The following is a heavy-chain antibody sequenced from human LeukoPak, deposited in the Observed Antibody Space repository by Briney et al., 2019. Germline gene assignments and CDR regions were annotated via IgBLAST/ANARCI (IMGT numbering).Heavy chain of an antibody. D-gene: IGHD3-22*01. J-gene: IGHJ1*01. V-gene: IGHV3-21*01. Sequence: GGSLRLSCAASGFTFSSYSMNWVRQAPGKGLEWVSSISSSSYIYYADSVKGRFTISRDNAKNSLYLQMNSLRAEDTAVYYCARDINSYDSSGYYYVAPEYFQHWGQGTLVTVSS. CDR3: ARDINSYDSSGYYYVAPEYFQH. CDR1: GFTFSSYS. CDR2: ISSSSYI.